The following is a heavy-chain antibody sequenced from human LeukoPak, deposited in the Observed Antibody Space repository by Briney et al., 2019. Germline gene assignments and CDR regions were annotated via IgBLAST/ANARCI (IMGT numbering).Heavy chain of an antibody. CDR2: ISGGGGGT. V-gene: IGHV3-23*01. J-gene: IGHJ4*02. CDR1: GFTFTTYA. D-gene: IGHD3-9*01. Sequence: GGSLRLSSAASGFTFTTYAMGWVRQSPGKGLEWVSSISGGGGGTYYAEFVKGRFTISRDNSKNTLYLQMNSLRAEDTAVYYCAKFYDILTGYFDHWGQGTLVTVSS. CDR3: AKFYDILTGYFDH.